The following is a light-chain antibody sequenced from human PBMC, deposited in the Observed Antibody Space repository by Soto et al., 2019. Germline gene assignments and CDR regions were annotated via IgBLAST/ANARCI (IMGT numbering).Light chain of an antibody. V-gene: IGKV1-9*01. CDR3: QQHNSYPRT. CDR2: AAS. Sequence: DIQLTQSPSFLSASVGDRVTITCRASQGISSYLAWYQQKPGKAPKLLIYAASTLQSGVPSRFSGSGSGTELTLTISSLQPEDFATNNCQQHNSYPRTFGQGTKVEIK. CDR1: QGISSY. J-gene: IGKJ1*01.